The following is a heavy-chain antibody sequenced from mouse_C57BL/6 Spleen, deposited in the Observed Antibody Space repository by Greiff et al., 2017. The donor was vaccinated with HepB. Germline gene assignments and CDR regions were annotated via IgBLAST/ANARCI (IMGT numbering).Heavy chain of an antibody. J-gene: IGHJ4*01. CDR1: GFTFSSYA. D-gene: IGHD2-5*01. V-gene: IGHV5-9-1*02. CDR2: ISSGGDYI. Sequence: EVMLVESGEGLVKPGGSLKLSCAASGFTFSSYAMSWVRQTPEKRLEWVAYISSGGDYIYYADTVKGRFTISRDNARNTLYLQMSSLKSEDTAMYYCTRDNYSNPGDYWGQGTSVTVSS. CDR3: TRDNYSNPGDY.